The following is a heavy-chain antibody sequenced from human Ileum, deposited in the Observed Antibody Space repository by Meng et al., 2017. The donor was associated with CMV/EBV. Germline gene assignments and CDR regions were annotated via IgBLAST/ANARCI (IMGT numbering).Heavy chain of an antibody. V-gene: IGHV4-31*03. CDR3: ARDGYYFDY. CDR2: IFYGGTA. CDR1: GASISSGGYC. Sequence: LSCTVSGASISSGGYCWSWIRQFPGKGLEWIGYIFYGGTAYYNPSLKNRVTLSIDTSKRQFSLKLNSVTAADTAVYYCARDGYYFDYWGQGALVTVSS. D-gene: IGHD6-13*01. J-gene: IGHJ4*02.